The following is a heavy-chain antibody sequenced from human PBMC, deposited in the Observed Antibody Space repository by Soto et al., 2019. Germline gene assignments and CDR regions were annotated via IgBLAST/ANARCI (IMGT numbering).Heavy chain of an antibody. CDR1: GFTFSSYA. J-gene: IGHJ4*02. V-gene: IGHV3-30-3*01. CDR3: ARDPRERQLTFDY. D-gene: IGHD6-13*01. CDR2: ISYDGSNK. Sequence: GGSLRLSCAASGFTFSSYAMHWVRQAPGKGLEWVAVISYDGSNKYYADSVKGRFTISRDNSKNTLYLQMNSLRAEDTAVYYCARDPRERQLTFDYWGQGTLVTVSS.